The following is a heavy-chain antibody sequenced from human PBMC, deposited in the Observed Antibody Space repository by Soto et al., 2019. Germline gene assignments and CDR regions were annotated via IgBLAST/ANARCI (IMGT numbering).Heavy chain of an antibody. CDR2: IYYSGST. Sequence: QVQLQESGPGLVKPSQTLSRTCTVSGGAISSGGDCWSWMRQHPGEGREWIGYIYYSGSTYYNPSLNMLFTISVDTSKNHFALKLSSVTAAYTAVSYCARGNRRITMVSVYSFDYWGQGTLVTVSS. CDR1: GGAISSGGDC. V-gene: IGHV4-31*01. D-gene: IGHD3-10*01. J-gene: IGHJ4*02. CDR3: ARGNRRITMVSVYSFDY.